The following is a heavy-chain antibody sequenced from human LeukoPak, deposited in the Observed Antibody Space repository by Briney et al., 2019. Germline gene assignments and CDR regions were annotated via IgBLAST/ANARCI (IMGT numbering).Heavy chain of an antibody. V-gene: IGHV3-13*01. D-gene: IGHD3-22*01. J-gene: IGHJ4*02. CDR2: IGTAGDT. CDR1: GFTFSSYD. Sequence: PGGSLRLSCAASGFTFSSYDMHWVRQATGKGLEWVSAIGTAGDTYYPGSVKGRFTTSRENAKNSLYLQMNSLRAEDTGVYYCAREQPYYYDSSGTALMAEIKYYFDYWGQGTLVTVSS. CDR3: AREQPYYYDSSGTALMAEIKYYFDY.